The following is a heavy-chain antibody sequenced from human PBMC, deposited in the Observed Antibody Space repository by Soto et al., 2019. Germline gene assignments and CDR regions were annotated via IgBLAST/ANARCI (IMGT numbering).Heavy chain of an antibody. J-gene: IGHJ4*02. CDR2: IYWDDDK. V-gene: IGHV2-5*02. CDR1: GFSFNTGGVG. Sequence: PTLGTPTHSVRLNCTFSGFSFNTGGVGVGWIRQPPGKALEWLAVIYWDDDKRYSPSLKSRLTITKDTSKNQVVLRMTNMDPVDTATYFCAHSPFYGDKLDDSGPGTLVTVS. D-gene: IGHD4-17*01. CDR3: AHSPFYGDKLDD.